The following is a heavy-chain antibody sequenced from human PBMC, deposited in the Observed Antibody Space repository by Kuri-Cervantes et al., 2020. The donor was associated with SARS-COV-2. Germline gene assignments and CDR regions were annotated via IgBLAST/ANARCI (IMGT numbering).Heavy chain of an antibody. J-gene: IGHJ6*02. CDR3: ARAPEGYYYGSESTNYYYYGMDV. D-gene: IGHD3-10*01. V-gene: IGHV3-48*02. CDR1: GFTFSSYS. CDR2: ISSSSTI. Sequence: GESLKISCAASGFTFSSYSMNWVRQAPGKGLEWVSYISSSSTIYYADSVKGRFTISRDNAKNSLYLQMNSLRDEDTAVYYCARAPEGYYYGSESTNYYYYGMDVWGQGTTVTVSS.